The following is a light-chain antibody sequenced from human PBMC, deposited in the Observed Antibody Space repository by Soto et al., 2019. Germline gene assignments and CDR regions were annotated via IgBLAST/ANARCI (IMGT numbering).Light chain of an antibody. CDR1: NIGSKS. CDR2: DDS. J-gene: IGLJ2*01. CDR3: QVWESFSALVV. Sequence: SYELTQQPSVSVAPGQTAVITCGGTNIGSKSVHWYQQKPGQAPVLVLYDDSARPSGIPERFSGSNSGNTATLTISRVEAGDEADYYCQVWESFSALVVFGGGTKLTVL. V-gene: IGLV3-21*02.